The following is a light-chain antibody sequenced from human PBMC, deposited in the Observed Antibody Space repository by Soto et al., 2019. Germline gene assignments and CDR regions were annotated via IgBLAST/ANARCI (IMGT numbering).Light chain of an antibody. CDR2: EGS. CDR1: SSDVGSYNL. J-gene: IGLJ1*01. V-gene: IGLV2-23*01. Sequence: QSVLTQPASVSGSPGQSITISCTGTSSDVGSYNLVSWYQQHPGKAPKLMIHEGSKRPSGVSNRFSGSKSGNTASLTISGLQAEDEADYYSSSSAGSSTYVFGTGPNVTIL. CDR3: SSSAGSSTYV.